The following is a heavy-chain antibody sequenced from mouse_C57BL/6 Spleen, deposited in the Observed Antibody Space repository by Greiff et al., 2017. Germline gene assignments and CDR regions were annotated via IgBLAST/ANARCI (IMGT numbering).Heavy chain of an antibody. CDR2: ISYDGSN. J-gene: IGHJ2*01. Sequence: EVQLQESGPGLVKPSQSLSLTCSVTGYSITSGYYWNWIRQFPGNKLEWMGYISYDGSNNYNPSLKNRISITRDTSKNQFFLKLNSVTTEDTATYYCAILTVVAGFDYWGQGTTLTVSS. CDR3: AILTVVAGFDY. CDR1: GYSITSGYY. V-gene: IGHV3-6*01. D-gene: IGHD1-1*01.